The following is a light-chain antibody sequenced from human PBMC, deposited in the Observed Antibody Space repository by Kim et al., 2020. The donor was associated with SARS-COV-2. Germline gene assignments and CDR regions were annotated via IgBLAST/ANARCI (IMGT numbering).Light chain of an antibody. V-gene: IGKV1-33*01. CDR2: DTS. CDR3: QQSATHPYT. CDR1: QDITKY. J-gene: IGKJ2*01. Sequence: SASVGDRVTSPCQASQDITKYLNWYQQKPGKAPKLLIHDTSNLQSGVPPRFSGSGTGTDFTLTISSLQPEDFATYICQQSATHPYTFGLGTRLEI.